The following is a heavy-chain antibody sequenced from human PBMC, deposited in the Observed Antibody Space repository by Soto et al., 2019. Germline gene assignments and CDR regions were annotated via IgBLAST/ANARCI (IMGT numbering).Heavy chain of an antibody. Sequence: QVQLVQSGAEMKKPGSSVKVSCQSSGGTFNTYAMNWVRQAPGQGPEWMGDISPMFGAANYAPKFQGRVTITADESTGTSYMQVSSLTSEDTALYVCAREVQGHTPAFVYWGQGTLVTVSS. CDR1: GGTFNTYA. V-gene: IGHV1-69*19. CDR3: AREVQGHTPAFVY. J-gene: IGHJ4*02. CDR2: ISPMFGAA.